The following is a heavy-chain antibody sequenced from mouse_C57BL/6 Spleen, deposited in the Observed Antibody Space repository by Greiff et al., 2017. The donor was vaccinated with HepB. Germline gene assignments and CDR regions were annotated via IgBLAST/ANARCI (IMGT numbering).Heavy chain of an antibody. CDR3: ARENYGSSLAY. CDR1: GFTFSDYY. J-gene: IGHJ3*01. V-gene: IGHV5-16*01. Sequence: EVQRVESEGGLVQPGSSMKLSCTASGFTFSDYYMAWVRQVPEKGLEWVANINYDGSSTYYLDSLKSRFIISRDNAKNILYLQMSSLKSEDTATYYCARENYGSSLAYWGQGTLVTVSA. CDR2: INYDGSST. D-gene: IGHD1-1*01.